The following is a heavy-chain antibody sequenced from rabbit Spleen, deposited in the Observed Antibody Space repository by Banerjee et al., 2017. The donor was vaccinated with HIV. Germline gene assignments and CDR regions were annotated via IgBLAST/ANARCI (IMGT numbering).Heavy chain of an antibody. CDR2: IYGGSSDSP. J-gene: IGHJ4*01. CDR3: ARGSATMTMVITGYYLKL. V-gene: IGHV1S40*01. D-gene: IGHD2-1*01. CDR1: GVSFSSSYY. Sequence: QSLVESGGDLVKPGASPTRTCSASGVSFSSSYYMCWVRQAPGKGLECIACIYGGSSDSPWYASWAKGRFAISKTSSTTVTLQLNSLTAADTATYFCARGSATMTMVITGYYLKLWGQGTLVTVS.